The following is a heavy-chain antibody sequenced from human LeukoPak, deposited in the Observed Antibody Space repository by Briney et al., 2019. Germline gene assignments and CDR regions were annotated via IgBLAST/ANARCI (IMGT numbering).Heavy chain of an antibody. Sequence: PGRSLRLSCAASGFTFSSYGMHWVRQAPGKGLEWVAVIWYDGNNKYYADSVQGRFTISRDNSKNTLYLQMNSLRAEDTAVYYCATDRCSGGTCYYFDYWGQGTLVTVSS. J-gene: IGHJ4*02. CDR1: GFTFSSYG. CDR3: ATDRCSGGTCYYFDY. V-gene: IGHV3-33*01. D-gene: IGHD2-15*01. CDR2: IWYDGNNK.